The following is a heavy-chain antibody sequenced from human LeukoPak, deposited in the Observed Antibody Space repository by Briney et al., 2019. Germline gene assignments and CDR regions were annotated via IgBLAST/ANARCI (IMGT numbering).Heavy chain of an antibody. CDR1: GGSISSSSYY. CDR2: IYYSGST. J-gene: IGHJ4*02. Sequence: SETLSLTCTVSGGSISSSSYYWGWIRQPPGKGLEWIGSIYYSGSTYYNPSLKSRVTISVDTSKNQFSLKLSSVTAADTAVYYCARLSSSWLEDYFDYWGQGTLVTVSS. CDR3: ARLSSSWLEDYFDY. D-gene: IGHD6-19*01. V-gene: IGHV4-39*01.